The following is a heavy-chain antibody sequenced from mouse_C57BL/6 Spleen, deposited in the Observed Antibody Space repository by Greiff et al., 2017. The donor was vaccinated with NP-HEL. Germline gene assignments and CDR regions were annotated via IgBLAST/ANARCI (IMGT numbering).Heavy chain of an antibody. V-gene: IGHV1-82*01. CDR2: IYPGDGDT. Sequence: QVQLQQSGPELVKPGASVKISCKASGYAFSSSWMNWVKQRPGKGLEWIGRIYPGDGDTNYNGKFKGKATLTADKSSSTAYMQLSSLPSEDYAVYFCARGPYYAMDYWGQGTSVTVSS. CDR1: GYAFSSSW. J-gene: IGHJ4*01. CDR3: ARGPYYAMDY.